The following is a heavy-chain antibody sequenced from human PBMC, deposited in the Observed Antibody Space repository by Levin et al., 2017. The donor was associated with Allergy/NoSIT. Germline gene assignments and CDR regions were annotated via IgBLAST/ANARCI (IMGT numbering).Heavy chain of an antibody. V-gene: IGHV3-48*02. J-gene: IGHJ4*02. Sequence: GGSLRLSCAASRFTFSSSSMNWVRQAPGKGLEWVADIGSGGSPINYADSVKGRFTISRDNARNALYLQMNSLRDEDTAVYYCASSFDFWGQGTLVTVSS. CDR3: ASSFDF. CDR1: RFTFSSSS. CDR2: IGSGGSPI.